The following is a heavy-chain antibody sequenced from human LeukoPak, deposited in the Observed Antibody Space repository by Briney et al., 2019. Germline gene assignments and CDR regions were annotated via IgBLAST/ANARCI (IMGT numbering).Heavy chain of an antibody. CDR2: ISSSSSYI. J-gene: IGHJ4*02. V-gene: IGHV3-21*01. D-gene: IGHD3-22*01. CDR1: GFTFSSYS. Sequence: GGXXXLSCAASGFTFSSYSMNWVRQAPGKGLEGVSSISSSSSYIYYADSVKGRFTISRDNDKNTLYMQMNSLTAEDTAVYYCARDAGTNYSYSSAYYDYWGQGTLVTVSS. CDR3: ARDAGTNYSYSSAYYDY.